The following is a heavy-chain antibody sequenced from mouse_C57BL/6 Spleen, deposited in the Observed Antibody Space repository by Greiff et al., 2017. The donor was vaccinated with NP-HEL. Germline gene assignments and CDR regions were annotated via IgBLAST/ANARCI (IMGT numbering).Heavy chain of an antibody. J-gene: IGHJ3*01. CDR3: AREGCSGSKGIAY. CDR2: IHPNSGST. V-gene: IGHV1-64*01. CDR1: GYTFTSYW. Sequence: QVQLQQPGAELVKPGASVKLSCKASGYTFTSYWLHWVKQRPGQGLEWIGMIHPNSGSTNYNEKFKSKATLTVDKSSSTAYMQLSNLTSEDSAVYYCAREGCSGSKGIAYWGQGTLVTVSA. D-gene: IGHD1-3*01.